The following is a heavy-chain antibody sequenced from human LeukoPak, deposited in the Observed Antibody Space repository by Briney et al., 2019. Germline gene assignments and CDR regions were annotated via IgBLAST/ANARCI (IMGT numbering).Heavy chain of an antibody. CDR2: IGSSGGST. V-gene: IGHV3-23*01. Sequence: GGSLRLSCAASGFTFSNYAMNWVRQAPGKGLEWVSTIGSSGGSTYYADSVKGRLTISRDNSKNTLYLQMNSLRAEDTAVYYCAQADYYDSSGYYFDYWGQGTLVTVSS. J-gene: IGHJ4*02. CDR3: AQADYYDSSGYYFDY. D-gene: IGHD3-22*01. CDR1: GFTFSNYA.